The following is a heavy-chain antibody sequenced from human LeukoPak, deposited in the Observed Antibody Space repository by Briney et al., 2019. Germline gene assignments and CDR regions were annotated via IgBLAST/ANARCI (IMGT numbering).Heavy chain of an antibody. J-gene: IGHJ6*02. CDR2: ISWNGGSI. D-gene: IGHD1-7*01. V-gene: IGHV3-9*01. CDR1: GFTFDDYA. Sequence: QAGGSLRLSCAASGFTFDDYAMHWVRQAPGKGLEWVSGISWNGGSIGYADSVKGRFTISRDNAKNSLYLQMNSLRAEDTALYYCAKDKEAGTAGYYYGMDVWGQGTTVTVSS. CDR3: AKDKEAGTAGYYYGMDV.